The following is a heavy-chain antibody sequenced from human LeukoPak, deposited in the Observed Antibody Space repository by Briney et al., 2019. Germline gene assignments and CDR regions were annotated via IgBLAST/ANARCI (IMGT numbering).Heavy chain of an antibody. D-gene: IGHD1-7*01. CDR2: INHSGST. Sequence: SETLSLTCAVYGGSFSGYYWSWIRQPPGKGLEWIGEINHSGSTNYNPSLKSRVTISVDTSKNQFSLKLSSVTAADTAVYYCARGRPGGWNYVAYNYYYYMDVWGKGTTVTVSS. CDR1: GGSFSGYY. V-gene: IGHV4-34*01. J-gene: IGHJ6*03. CDR3: ARGRPGGWNYVAYNYYYYMDV.